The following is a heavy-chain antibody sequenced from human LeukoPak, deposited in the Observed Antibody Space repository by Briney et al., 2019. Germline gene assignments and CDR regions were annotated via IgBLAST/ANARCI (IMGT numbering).Heavy chain of an antibody. V-gene: IGHV3-9*01. CDR3: AKDKDRALRYFDWLLSAFDI. Sequence: GRSLRLSCAASGFTFDDYAMHWVRQAPGKGLEWVSGISWNSGSIGYADSVKGRFTISRDNAKNSLYLQMNSLRAEDTALYYCAKDKDRALRYFDWLLSAFDIWGQGTMVTVSS. D-gene: IGHD3-9*01. J-gene: IGHJ3*02. CDR1: GFTFDDYA. CDR2: ISWNSGSI.